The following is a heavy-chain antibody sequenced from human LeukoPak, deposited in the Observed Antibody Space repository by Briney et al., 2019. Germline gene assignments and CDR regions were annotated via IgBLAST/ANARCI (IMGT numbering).Heavy chain of an antibody. CDR3: AKGERVVVVTATIDY. J-gene: IGHJ4*02. CDR2: ISSTSSTV. D-gene: IGHD2-21*02. Sequence: GGSLRLSCAVSGFTFSSYSMTWVRQAPGKGLEWVSYISSTSSTVYYADSVKGRFTISRDNVKNSLYLQMNSLRAEDTAVYYCAKGERVVVVTATIDYWGQGTLVTVSS. V-gene: IGHV3-48*01. CDR1: GFTFSSYS.